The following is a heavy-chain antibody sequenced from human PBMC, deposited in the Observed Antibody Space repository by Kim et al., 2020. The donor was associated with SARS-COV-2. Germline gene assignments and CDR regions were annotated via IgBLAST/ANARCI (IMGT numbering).Heavy chain of an antibody. V-gene: IGHV1-18*01. CDR3: ARFDSSGYYLDY. J-gene: IGHJ4*02. Sequence: NYAQKLQGRVTMTTDTSTSTAYMELRSLRSDDTAVYYCARFDSSGYYLDYWGQGTLVTVSS. D-gene: IGHD3-22*01.